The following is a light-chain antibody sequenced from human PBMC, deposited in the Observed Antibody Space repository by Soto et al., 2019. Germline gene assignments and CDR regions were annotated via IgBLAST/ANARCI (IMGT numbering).Light chain of an antibody. J-gene: IGLJ3*02. Sequence: QSALTQPASVSGSPGQSIIISCTGTSSDVGGYNYVSWYQQHPGKAPKLMIYEVSNRPSGVSNRFSGSKSGNTASLTISGLRAEDEADYYCGSYTGSRSWVFGGGTKVTVL. CDR3: GSYTGSRSWV. V-gene: IGLV2-14*01. CDR1: SSDVGGYNY. CDR2: EVS.